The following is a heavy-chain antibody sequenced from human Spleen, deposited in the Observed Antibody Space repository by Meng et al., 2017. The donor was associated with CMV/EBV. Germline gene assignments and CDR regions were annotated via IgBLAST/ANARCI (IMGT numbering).Heavy chain of an antibody. V-gene: IGHV4-39*07. Sequence: SETLSLTCTVSGNSISSDTFYWAWIRQPPGKGLEWIASKYNSGNTYYNPSLKSRATISVDTSKKQFSLKLTSVTAADTAVYYCARAASTSYDFWSGLGHYFDHWGQGALVTVSS. J-gene: IGHJ4*02. CDR3: ARAASTSYDFWSGLGHYFDH. CDR2: KYNSGNT. D-gene: IGHD3-3*01. CDR1: GNSISSDTFY.